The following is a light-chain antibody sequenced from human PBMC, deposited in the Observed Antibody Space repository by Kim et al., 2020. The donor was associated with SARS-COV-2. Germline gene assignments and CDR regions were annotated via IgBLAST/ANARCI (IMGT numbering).Light chain of an antibody. J-gene: IGKJ3*01. Sequence: EIVLTQTPGTLSLSPGDRATLSCRASQSLTYLAWYQQKPGQAPRLLIYDTSTRATGISDRFRGGGSGTDFTLTINSLAPEDFAVYYCHHYGTSSFTFGPGTKVDIK. V-gene: IGKV3-20*01. CDR2: DTS. CDR3: HHYGTSSFT. CDR1: QSLTY.